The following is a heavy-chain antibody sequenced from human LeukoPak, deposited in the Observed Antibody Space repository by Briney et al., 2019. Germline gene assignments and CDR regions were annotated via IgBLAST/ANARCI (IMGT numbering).Heavy chain of an antibody. CDR1: GYTFTSYD. D-gene: IGHD6-6*01. CDR2: MNPNSGNT. CDR3: ARGDDSSSSADYYYYYYMDV. Sequence: ASVKVSCKASGYTFTSYDINWVRQATGQGLEWMGWMNPNSGNTGYAQKFQGRVTMTRNTSISTAYMELSSLRSEDTAVYYCARGDDSSSSADYYYYYYMDVWGKGTMVTVSS. J-gene: IGHJ6*03. V-gene: IGHV1-8*01.